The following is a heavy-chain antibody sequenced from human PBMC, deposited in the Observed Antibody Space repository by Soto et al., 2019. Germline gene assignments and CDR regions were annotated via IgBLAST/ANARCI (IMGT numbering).Heavy chain of an antibody. V-gene: IGHV4-30-2*01. CDR1: GGSISSGGYS. CDR2: IYHSGST. D-gene: IGHD2-21*02. CDR3: ARLMVVTAIIDY. Sequence: SETLSLTCAVSGGSISSGGYSWSWIRQPPGKGLKWIGYIYHSGSTYYNPSLKSRVTISVDRSKNQFSLKLSSVTAADTAVYYCARLMVVTAIIDYWGQGTLVTVSS. J-gene: IGHJ4*02.